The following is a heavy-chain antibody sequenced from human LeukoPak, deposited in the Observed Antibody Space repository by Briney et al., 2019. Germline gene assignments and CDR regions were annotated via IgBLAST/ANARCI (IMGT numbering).Heavy chain of an antibody. D-gene: IGHD3-10*01. J-gene: IGHJ6*02. Sequence: PSETLSLTCTVSGGSISSYYWSWIRQPPGKGLEWIGYIYYSGSTNYNPSLKSRVTISVDTSKNQFSLKLSSVTAADTAVYYCARGLTMVRGVIQYYYYYGMDVWGQGTTVTVSS. CDR2: IYYSGST. V-gene: IGHV4-59*12. CDR1: GGSISSYY. CDR3: ARGLTMVRGVIQYYYYYGMDV.